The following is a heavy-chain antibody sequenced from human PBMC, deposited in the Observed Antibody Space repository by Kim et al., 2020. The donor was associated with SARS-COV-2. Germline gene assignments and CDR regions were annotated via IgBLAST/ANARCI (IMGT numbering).Heavy chain of an antibody. CDR3: ARDRLHNSRGYHNYGMDV. J-gene: IGHJ6*02. D-gene: IGHD3-16*02. V-gene: IGHV3-11*06. Sequence: KGRFTISRDNAKNSLYLQMNSLRAEDTAVYHCARDRLHNSRGYHNYGMDVWGQGTTVTVSS.